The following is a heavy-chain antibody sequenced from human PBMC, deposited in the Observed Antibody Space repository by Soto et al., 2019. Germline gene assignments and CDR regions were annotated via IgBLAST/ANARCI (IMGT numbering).Heavy chain of an antibody. J-gene: IGHJ6*02. CDR2: IGGGGRTT. Sequence: EVQLLESGGGLVQPGGSLRLSCAASGFSFSTYAMTWVRQAPGKGLEWVSTIGGGGRTTYYADSVKGRFTISRDHSKNTVYLQMNSLRAEDTDVEYCGKSGQVDVWGQRTTVTVTS. V-gene: IGHV3-23*01. CDR1: GFSFSTYA. CDR3: GKSGQVDV.